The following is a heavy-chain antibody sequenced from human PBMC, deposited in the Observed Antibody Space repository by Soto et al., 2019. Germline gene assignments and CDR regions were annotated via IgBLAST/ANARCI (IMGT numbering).Heavy chain of an antibody. CDR2: INPNSGGT. CDR1: GYRKTEDH. D-gene: IGHD6-19*01. Sequence: SVNLYRKSSGYRKTEDHIHWLRKKNGQGREWMGWINPNSGGTNYAQKFQGRVTMTRDTSISTAYMELNRLRSDDTAVYYCARDQSPSSGWPVMDFLVQGTSV. CDR3: ARDQSPSSGWPVMDF. V-gene: IGHV1-2*02. J-gene: IGHJ6*01.